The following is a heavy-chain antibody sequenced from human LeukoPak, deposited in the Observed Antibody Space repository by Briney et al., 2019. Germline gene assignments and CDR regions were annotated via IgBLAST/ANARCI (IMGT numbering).Heavy chain of an antibody. D-gene: IGHD3-3*01. CDR1: GGSISSSSYY. Sequence: KPSETLSLTCTVSGGSISSSSYYWGWIRQPPGKGLEWIGSIYYSGSTYYNPSLKSRVTISVDTSKNQFSLKLSSVTAADTAVYYCARVGETDYDFVIWGQGTMVTVSS. CDR2: IYYSGST. V-gene: IGHV4-39*01. CDR3: ARVGETDYDFVI. J-gene: IGHJ3*02.